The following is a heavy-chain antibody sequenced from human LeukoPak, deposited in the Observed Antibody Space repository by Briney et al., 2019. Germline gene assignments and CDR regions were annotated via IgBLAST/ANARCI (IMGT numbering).Heavy chain of an antibody. D-gene: IGHD6-13*01. V-gene: IGHV4-4*07. CDR2: IFTSESP. CDR3: ARVSSSWYQDWYFDL. Sequence: PSETLSLTCTVSGGSISSYYWSWIRQPAGKGLEWIGRIFTSESPTYNPSLKSRVTMSLDTSKNQFSLKLSSVTAADTAVYYCARVSSSWYQDWYFDLWGRGTLVTVSS. J-gene: IGHJ2*01. CDR1: GGSISSYY.